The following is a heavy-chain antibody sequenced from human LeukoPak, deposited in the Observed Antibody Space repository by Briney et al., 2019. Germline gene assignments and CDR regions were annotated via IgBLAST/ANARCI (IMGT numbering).Heavy chain of an antibody. CDR2: IYYSGST. CDR3: ARSSVSYGYR. J-gene: IGHJ5*02. CDR1: GGSISSYY. V-gene: IGHV4-59*01. Sequence: SETLSLTCTVSGGSISSYYWSWIRQPPGEGLEWIGYIYYSGSTNYNPSLKSRVTISVDTSKNQFSLKLSSVTAADTAVYYCARSSVSYGYRWGQGTLVTVSS. D-gene: IGHD5-18*01.